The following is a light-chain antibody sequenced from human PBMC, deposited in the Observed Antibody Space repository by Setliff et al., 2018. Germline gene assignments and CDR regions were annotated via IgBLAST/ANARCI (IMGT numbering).Light chain of an antibody. CDR3: CSYAGSYTFDVV. J-gene: IGLJ2*01. CDR2: DVS. Sequence: LTQPRSVSGSPGQSVTISCTGTSSDVGGYNYVSWYQQHPGKAPKLMIYDVSKRPSGVPDRFSGSKSGNTASLTISGLQAEDEADYYCCSYAGSYTFDVVFGGGTKVTVL. V-gene: IGLV2-11*01. CDR1: SSDVGGYNY.